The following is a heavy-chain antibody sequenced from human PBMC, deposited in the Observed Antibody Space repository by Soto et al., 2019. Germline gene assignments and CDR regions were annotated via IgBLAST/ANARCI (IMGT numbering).Heavy chain of an antibody. J-gene: IGHJ3*02. D-gene: IGHD2-21*02. CDR2: ISSSSYI. V-gene: IGHV3-21*01. CDR1: GFTFSSYS. Sequence: GGSLRLSCAASGFTFSSYSMNWVRQAPGKGLEWVSSISSSSYIYYADSVKGRFTISRDNAKNSLYLQMNSLRAEDTAVYYCARDRCGDCYQDDAFDIWGQGTMVTVSS. CDR3: ARDRCGDCYQDDAFDI.